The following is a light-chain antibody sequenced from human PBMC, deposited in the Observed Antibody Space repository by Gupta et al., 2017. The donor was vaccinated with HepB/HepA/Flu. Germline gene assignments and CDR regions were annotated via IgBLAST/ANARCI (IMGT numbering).Light chain of an antibody. CDR1: QSLLHSNGYNC. CDR3: RQALQTPLT. V-gene: IGKV2-28*01. Sequence: DIVMTQSPLSLPVTPGEPASISCTSSQSLLHSNGYNCLDWYLQKPGQSPQLLIYLGSNRASGVPDRFSGSGSGTDFTLKISRGEAEDVGVYYCRQALQTPLTFGGGTKVEIK. J-gene: IGKJ4*01. CDR2: LGS.